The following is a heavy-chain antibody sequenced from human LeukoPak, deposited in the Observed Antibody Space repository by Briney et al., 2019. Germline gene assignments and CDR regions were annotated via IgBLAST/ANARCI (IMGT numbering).Heavy chain of an antibody. D-gene: IGHD4-17*01. J-gene: IGHJ3*02. CDR3: AGFRAVTTALGAFDI. CDR2: IYHSGST. Sequence: PSETLSLTCTVSGYSISSGYYWGWIRPPPGKGLEWIGSIYHSGSTYYNPSLKSRVTISVDKSKNQFSLKLSSVTAADTAVYYCAGFRAVTTALGAFDIWGQGTMVTVSS. CDR1: GYSISSGYY. V-gene: IGHV4-38-2*02.